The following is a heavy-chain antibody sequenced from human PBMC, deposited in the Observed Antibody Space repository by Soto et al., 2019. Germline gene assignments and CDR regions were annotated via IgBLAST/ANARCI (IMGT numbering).Heavy chain of an antibody. J-gene: IGHJ4*02. CDR2: ISYDGSNK. CDR1: GFTFSSYA. D-gene: IGHD4-17*01. CDR3: ARAHDFDYGGNYFDY. V-gene: IGHV3-30*04. Sequence: GGSLRLSCAASGFTFSSYAMHWVRQAPGKGLEWVAVISYDGSNKYYADSVKGRFTISRDNSKNTLYLQMNSLRAEDTAVYYCARAHDFDYGGNYFDYWGQGTLVTVSS.